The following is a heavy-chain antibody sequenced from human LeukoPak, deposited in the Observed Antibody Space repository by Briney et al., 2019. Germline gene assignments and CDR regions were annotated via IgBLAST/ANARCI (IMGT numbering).Heavy chain of an antibody. J-gene: IGHJ4*02. Sequence: PGGSLRLSCAASGFTFSSYAMHWVRQAPGKGLEWVAVISYDGSNKYYADSVKGRFTISRDNSKNTLYLQMNSLRAEDTAVYYCARDRGYSSGWYLLPVYWGQGTLVTVSS. CDR3: ARDRGYSSGWYLLPVY. D-gene: IGHD6-19*01. V-gene: IGHV3-30-3*01. CDR2: ISYDGSNK. CDR1: GFTFSSYA.